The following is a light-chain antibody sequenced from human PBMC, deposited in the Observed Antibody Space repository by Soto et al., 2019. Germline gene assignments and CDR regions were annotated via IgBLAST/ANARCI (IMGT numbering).Light chain of an antibody. CDR1: QSVTNSY. CDR3: QQYNNWLT. CDR2: GAS. J-gene: IGKJ4*01. V-gene: IGKV3-20*01. Sequence: IVLTQSPDTLSLSPGEGATLSCRASQSVTNSYLAWYQQKPGQAPRLLIYGASSRATGIPDRFSGSGSGTDFTLTISSLQSEDFAVYYCQQYNNWLTFGGGTKVDIK.